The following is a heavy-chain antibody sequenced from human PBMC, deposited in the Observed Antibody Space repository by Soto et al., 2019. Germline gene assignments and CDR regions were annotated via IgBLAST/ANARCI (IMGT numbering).Heavy chain of an antibody. J-gene: IGHJ6*02. V-gene: IGHV3-23*01. CDR3: AKGQSGNYYYGMDV. CDR1: GFTFSSCA. Sequence: EVQLLESGGGLVQPGGSLRLSCAASGFTFSSCAMSWVRQAPGKGLEWVSAISGGGGSTHYADSVKGRFTISRDNSKNKLYLQMNGLRAEDTAVYYCAKGQSGNYYYGMDVWGQGTTVTVSS. CDR2: ISGGGGST.